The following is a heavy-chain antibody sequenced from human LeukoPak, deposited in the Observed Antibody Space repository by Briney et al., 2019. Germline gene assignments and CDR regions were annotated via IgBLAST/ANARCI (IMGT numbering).Heavy chain of an antibody. D-gene: IGHD2-2*03. Sequence: VASVKVSCKASGYTFTSYGISWVRQAPGQGLEWMGWISAYNGNTNYAQKLQGRVTMTTDTSTSTAYMELRSLRSDDTAVYYCARDGLLDIVVVPAASFDYWGQGTLVTVSS. CDR3: ARDGLLDIVVVPAASFDY. CDR1: GYTFTSYG. CDR2: ISAYNGNT. V-gene: IGHV1-18*01. J-gene: IGHJ4*02.